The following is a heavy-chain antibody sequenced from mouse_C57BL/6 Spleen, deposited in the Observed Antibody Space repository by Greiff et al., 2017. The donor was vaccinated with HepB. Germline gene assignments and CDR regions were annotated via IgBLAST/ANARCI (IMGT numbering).Heavy chain of an antibody. J-gene: IGHJ4*01. V-gene: IGHV5-4*01. Sequence: EVKLMESGGGLVKPGGSLKLSCAASGFTFSSYAMSWVRQTPEKRLEWVATISDGGSYTYYPDNVKGRFTISRDNAKNNLYLQMSHLKSEDTAMYYCARDREGLYAMDYWGQGTSVTVSS. CDR2: ISDGGSYT. D-gene: IGHD3-3*01. CDR1: GFTFSSYA. CDR3: ARDREGLYAMDY.